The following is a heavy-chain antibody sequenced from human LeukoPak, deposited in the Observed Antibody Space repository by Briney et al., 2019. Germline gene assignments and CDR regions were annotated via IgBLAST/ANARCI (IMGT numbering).Heavy chain of an antibody. D-gene: IGHD1-14*01. CDR1: GASISNYY. Sequence: SETLSLTCTVSGASISNYYWSWIRQPPGKALEWIGYMYHSGSTNYSPSLKSRVTISVDTSKNQFSLKLSSVTAADTAVYYCARESRVGTTRAFDYWGQGTLVTVSS. V-gene: IGHV4-59*01. CDR2: MYHSGST. CDR3: ARESRVGTTRAFDY. J-gene: IGHJ4*02.